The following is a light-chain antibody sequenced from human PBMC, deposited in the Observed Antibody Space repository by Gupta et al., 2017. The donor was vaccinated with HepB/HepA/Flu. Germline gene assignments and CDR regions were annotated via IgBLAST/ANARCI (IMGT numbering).Light chain of an antibody. J-gene: IGKJ5*01. CDR2: DAS. CDR3: QQTHSTPIT. V-gene: IGKV1-39*01. Sequence: DIQMTQSPSSLSASLGDRVTITCQASQSITTFLVWYQQKPGKAPKLLIYDASSLQSGVPSRFSGSGSGTDFTLTISRLQPEDFATYYCQQTHSTPITFGQGTLLESK. CDR1: QSITTF.